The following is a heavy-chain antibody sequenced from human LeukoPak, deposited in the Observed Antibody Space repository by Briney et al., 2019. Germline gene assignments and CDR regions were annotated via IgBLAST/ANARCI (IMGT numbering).Heavy chain of an antibody. V-gene: IGHV1-69*13. CDR1: GGTFSSYA. D-gene: IGHD6-13*01. CDR2: IIPIFGTA. CDR3: AKDRTRGIAAAATGSHY. Sequence: SVKVSCKASGGTFSSYAISWVRQAPGQGLEWMGGIIPIFGTANYAQKFQGRVTITADESTSTAYMELSSLRSEDTAVYYCAKDRTRGIAAAATGSHYWGQGTLVTVSS. J-gene: IGHJ4*02.